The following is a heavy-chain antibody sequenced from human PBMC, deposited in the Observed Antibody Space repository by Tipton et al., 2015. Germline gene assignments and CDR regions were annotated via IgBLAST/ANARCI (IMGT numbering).Heavy chain of an antibody. V-gene: IGHV4-39*01. CDR2: IYYTGAT. J-gene: IGHJ4*02. D-gene: IGHD6-19*01. CDR1: GASIRRSSSFR. Sequence: TLSLTCSVSGASIRRSSSFRWGWIRQPPGKGLEWIGCIYYTGATYYNPSLKSRVALSVDVSTNQFSLKLTSVTAGDMAVYYCAKHYTSGWSYFDYWGQGTLVTVSS. CDR3: AKHYTSGWSYFDY.